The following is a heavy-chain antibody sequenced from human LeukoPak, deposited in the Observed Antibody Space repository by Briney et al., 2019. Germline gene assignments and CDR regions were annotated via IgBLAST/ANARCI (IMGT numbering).Heavy chain of an antibody. CDR3: ATDFGVTPNYYGMDV. J-gene: IGHJ6*02. CDR1: GGSISSSSYY. D-gene: IGHD3-16*01. CDR2: IYYSGST. Sequence: SETLSLTCTVSGGSISSSSYYWGWIRQPPGKGLEWIGSIYYSGSTYNPSLKSRVTISVDTSKNQFSLKLSSVTAADTAVYYCATDFGVTPNYYGMDVWGQGTTVTVSS. V-gene: IGHV4-39*01.